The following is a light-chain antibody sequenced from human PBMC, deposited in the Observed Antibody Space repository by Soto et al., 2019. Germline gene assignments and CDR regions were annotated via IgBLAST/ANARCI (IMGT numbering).Light chain of an antibody. V-gene: IGLV2-8*01. CDR2: EVS. Sequence: QSVLAQPPSASGSPGQSVTISCTGTSSDVGGYNYVSWYQQHPGKAPKLMIYEVSKRPSGVPDRFSGSKSGNTASLTVSGLLAEDEADYYCSSYSGSNFYVFGTGTKVTVL. J-gene: IGLJ1*01. CDR3: SSYSGSNFYV. CDR1: SSDVGGYNY.